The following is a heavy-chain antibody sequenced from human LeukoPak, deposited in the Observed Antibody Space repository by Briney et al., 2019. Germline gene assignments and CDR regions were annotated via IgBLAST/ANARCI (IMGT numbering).Heavy chain of an antibody. CDR1: GYTFTSYG. V-gene: IGHV1-18*01. D-gene: IGHD4-17*01. Sequence: ASVKVSCKASGYTFTSYGISWVRQAPGQGLEWMGWISAYNGNTNYAQKLQGRVTMTTDTSTSTAYMELRSLRSDDTAVYYCARDPTTVTTRGDWFDPWGQGTLFTVSS. J-gene: IGHJ5*02. CDR2: ISAYNGNT. CDR3: ARDPTTVTTRGDWFDP.